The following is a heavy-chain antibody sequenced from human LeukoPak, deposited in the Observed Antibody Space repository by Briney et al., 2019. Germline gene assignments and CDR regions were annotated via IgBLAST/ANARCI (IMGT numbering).Heavy chain of an antibody. Sequence: SETLSLTCTVSGVSISSYYWSWIRQPPGKGLEWIGYIYYSGSTNYNPSLKSRVTISVDTSKNQFSLKLSSVTAADTAVYYCARQGRRVQLWSRTNWFDPWGQGTLVTVSS. CDR1: GVSISSYY. CDR2: IYYSGST. CDR3: ARQGRRVQLWSRTNWFDP. V-gene: IGHV4-59*01. J-gene: IGHJ5*02. D-gene: IGHD5-18*01.